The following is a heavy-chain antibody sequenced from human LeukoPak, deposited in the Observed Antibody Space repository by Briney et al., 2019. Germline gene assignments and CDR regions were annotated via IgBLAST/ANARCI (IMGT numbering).Heavy chain of an antibody. V-gene: IGHV1-2*02. D-gene: IGHD6-19*01. J-gene: IGHJ4*02. CDR1: GYTFTGYY. Sequence: ASVKVSCKASGYTFTGYYMHWVRQAPGQGLEWMGWINPNSGGTNYAQKFQGRVTMTRDTSISTAYMELSRLRSDDTAIYYCARGGTSGWRTPNDDYWGQGTLVTVSP. CDR2: INPNSGGT. CDR3: ARGGTSGWRTPNDDY.